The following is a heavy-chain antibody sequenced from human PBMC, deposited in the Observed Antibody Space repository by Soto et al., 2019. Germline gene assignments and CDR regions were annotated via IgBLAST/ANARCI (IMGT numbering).Heavy chain of an antibody. CDR1: GGSISSGGYS. Sequence: TLSLTCAVSGGSISSGGYSWIWIRQPPGKGLEWIGYIYHSGSTYYNPSLKSRVTISVDRSKNQFSLKLSSVTAADTAVYYCARGQVVAAQHWGQGTLVTVSS. J-gene: IGHJ4*02. D-gene: IGHD2-15*01. CDR3: ARGQVVAAQH. V-gene: IGHV4-30-2*01. CDR2: IYHSGST.